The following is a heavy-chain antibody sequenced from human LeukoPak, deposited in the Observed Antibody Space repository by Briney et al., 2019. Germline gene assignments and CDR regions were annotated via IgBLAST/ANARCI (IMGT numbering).Heavy chain of an antibody. Sequence: PGGSLRLSCAASEFTFSDQYMNWIRQAPGKGLEWVSSLSGRSHHTKYADSVQGRFTISRDNTKKSLYLQMNSLRAEDTAVYYCARESGYGDYLNWYFDLWGRGTLVTVPP. J-gene: IGHJ2*01. CDR2: LSGRSHHT. CDR1: EFTFSDQY. CDR3: ARESGYGDYLNWYFDL. D-gene: IGHD4-17*01. V-gene: IGHV3-11*06.